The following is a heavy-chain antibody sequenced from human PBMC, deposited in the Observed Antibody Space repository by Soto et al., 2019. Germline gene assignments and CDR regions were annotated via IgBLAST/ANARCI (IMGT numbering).Heavy chain of an antibody. CDR3: VTASGSDNDRLQS. Sequence: ASVKVSVKASGYTVTDYYLHCVRQAPGQGLEWMGWINPNSGGTNYAQKFQDWVTMTRDTSISTAYMELSRLTSDDTAVYYCVTASGSDNDRLQSWGPGTLVTASS. D-gene: IGHD3-10*01. J-gene: IGHJ5*02. V-gene: IGHV1-2*04. CDR1: GYTVTDYY. CDR2: INPNSGGT.